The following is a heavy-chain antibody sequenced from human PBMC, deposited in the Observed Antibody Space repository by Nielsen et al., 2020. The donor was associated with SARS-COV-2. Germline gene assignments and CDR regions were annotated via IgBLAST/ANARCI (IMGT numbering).Heavy chain of an antibody. J-gene: IGHJ4*02. CDR1: GFTFGSYA. Sequence: GESLKISCAASGFTFGSYAMSWVRQAPGKGLEWVSAISGSGGSTYYADSVKGRFTISRDNAKNSLYLQMNSLRAEDTAVYYCARDNGPRVTRGIPFDYWGQGTLVTVSS. D-gene: IGHD2-21*02. V-gene: IGHV3-23*01. CDR2: ISGSGGST. CDR3: ARDNGPRVTRGIPFDY.